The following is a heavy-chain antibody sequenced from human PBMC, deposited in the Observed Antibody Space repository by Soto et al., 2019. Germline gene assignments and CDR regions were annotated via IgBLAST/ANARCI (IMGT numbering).Heavy chain of an antibody. J-gene: IGHJ3*02. Sequence: QVQLVESGGGVVQPGRSLRLSCAASGFTFSSYGMHWVRQAPGKGLEWVAVIWYDGSNKYYADSVKGRFTISRDNSKNTLYLKMNSLRAEDTDVYYCARDYGDAFDIWGQGTMVTVSS. D-gene: IGHD4-17*01. CDR2: IWYDGSNK. CDR3: ARDYGDAFDI. V-gene: IGHV3-33*01. CDR1: GFTFSSYG.